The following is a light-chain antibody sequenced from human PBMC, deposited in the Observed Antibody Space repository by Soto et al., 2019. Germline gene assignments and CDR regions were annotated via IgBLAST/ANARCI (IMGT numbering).Light chain of an antibody. CDR3: QQANSFPIT. Sequence: DIQMTQSPSTLSASVGDTVTITCRASQSISSWLAWYQQKPGKAPRFLIYNASSLQSGVPSRFSGSGSGTHFTLTISSLQPEDFATYYCQQANSFPITFGQGTRLEIK. CDR1: QSISSW. V-gene: IGKV1-12*01. J-gene: IGKJ5*01. CDR2: NAS.